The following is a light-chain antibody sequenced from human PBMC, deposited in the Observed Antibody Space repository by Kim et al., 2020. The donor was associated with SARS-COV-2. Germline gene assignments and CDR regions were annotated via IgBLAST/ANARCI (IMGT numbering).Light chain of an antibody. V-gene: IGLV4-69*01. J-gene: IGLJ3*02. CDR1: SGHSSYA. Sequence: SVKLTCTLSSGHSSYAIAGHQQQPEKGPRYLMKLNGDGSHSKGDGIPDRFSGSSSGAERYLTISSLQSEDEADYYCQTWGTGIQGVFGGGTQLTVL. CDR3: QTWGTGIQGV. CDR2: LNGDGSH.